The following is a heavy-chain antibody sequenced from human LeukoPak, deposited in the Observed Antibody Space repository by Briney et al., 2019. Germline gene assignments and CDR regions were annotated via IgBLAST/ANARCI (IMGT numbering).Heavy chain of an antibody. J-gene: IGHJ4*02. CDR1: GGSFSGYY. D-gene: IGHD2-8*01. CDR2: INHSGST. V-gene: IGHV4-34*01. Sequence: SETLSLTCAVYGGSFSGYYWSWIRQPPGNGLEWIGEINHSGSTNYNPSLKSRVTISVDTSKNQFSRKLSSVTAADTAVYYCARSLGYCTNGVCYDLPRYWGQGTLVTVSS. CDR3: ARSLGYCTNGVCYDLPRY.